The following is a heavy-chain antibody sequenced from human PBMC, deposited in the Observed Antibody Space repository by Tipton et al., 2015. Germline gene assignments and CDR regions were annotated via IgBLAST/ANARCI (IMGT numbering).Heavy chain of an antibody. CDR3: ARLVEWFKGGGSFDY. Sequence: TLSLTCTVSGGSISSSSYYWGWIRQPPGKGLECIGNIHYSGSTYYYNPSLKSRVTISVDTSKNQISLKLSSVTAADTAVYYCARLVEWFKGGGSFDYWGQGTLVTVSS. J-gene: IGHJ4*02. CDR1: GGSISSSSYY. CDR2: IHYSGSTY. D-gene: IGHD3-3*01. V-gene: IGHV4-39*01.